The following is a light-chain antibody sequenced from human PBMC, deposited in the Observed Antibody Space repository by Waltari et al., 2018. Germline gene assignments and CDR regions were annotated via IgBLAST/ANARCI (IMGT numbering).Light chain of an antibody. CDR2: EDN. V-gene: IGLV6-57*01. CDR1: SGSIASNY. CDR3: QSYDTSNRV. Sequence: NFMLTQPHSVSESPGKTVTISYTRSSGSIASNYVQWYQQRPGSSPTTVIYEDNQRPSGVPDRFSGSIDSSSNSASLTISGLKTEDEADYYCQSYDTSNRVFGGGTKVTVL. J-gene: IGLJ3*02.